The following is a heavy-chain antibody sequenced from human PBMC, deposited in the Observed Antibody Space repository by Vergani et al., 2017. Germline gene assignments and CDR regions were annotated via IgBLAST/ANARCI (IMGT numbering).Heavy chain of an antibody. Sequence: EVQLVESGGGSVQSGGSLRLSCVASGFSFNTYWMHWVRQVPGKGLMWVARIDEYGNRATYGDFETGRFTISRDNAKNTVFLQMNNLRADAAGVYYCVRTEYFTGIACNTRFDSWGQGALVTVSS. CDR3: VRTEYFTGIACNTRFDS. D-gene: IGHD1-1*01. CDR2: IDEYGNRA. V-gene: IGHV3-74*03. CDR1: GFSFNTYW. J-gene: IGHJ5*01.